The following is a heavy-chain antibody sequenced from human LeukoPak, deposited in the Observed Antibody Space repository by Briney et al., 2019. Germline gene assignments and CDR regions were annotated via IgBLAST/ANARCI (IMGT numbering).Heavy chain of an antibody. CDR2: MNPNSGNT. CDR1: GYTFTSYD. Sequence: ASVKVSCKASGYTFTSYDINWVRQATGQGLEWMGWMNPNSGNTGYAQKFQGRVTMTRDTSISTAYMELSRLRSDDTAVYYCARGFYYYDSSGYYGYDAFDIWGQGTMVTVSS. CDR3: ARGFYYYDSSGYYGYDAFDI. J-gene: IGHJ3*02. D-gene: IGHD3-22*01. V-gene: IGHV1-8*02.